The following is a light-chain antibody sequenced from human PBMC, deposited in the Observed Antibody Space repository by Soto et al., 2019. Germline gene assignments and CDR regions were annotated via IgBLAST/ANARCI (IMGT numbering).Light chain of an antibody. CDR2: DAS. J-gene: IGKJ4*01. CDR1: QSVSSY. V-gene: IGKV3-11*01. Sequence: EIVLKQSPATLSLSPGERATLSCRASQSVSSYLAWYQQKPGQAPRLLIYDASNRATGIPARFSGSGSGTDFTLTISSLEPEDFAVYYCQQRSKWPLTFGGGTKV. CDR3: QQRSKWPLT.